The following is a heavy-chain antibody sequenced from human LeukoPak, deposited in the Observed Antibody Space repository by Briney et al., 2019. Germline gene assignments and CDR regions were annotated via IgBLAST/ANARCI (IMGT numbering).Heavy chain of an antibody. V-gene: IGHV3-15*01. D-gene: IGHD3-16*01. CDR1: GFAFNNAW. Sequence: GGSLRLSCAASGFAFNNAWMSWVRQAPGKGLEWIGRIKSKSYGGAADYAAPVKGRFTISRDDSINRLYLQMNSLKTEDTAVYYCTTDTYYDYVWGSYGSDYWGQGTLVTVSS. CDR3: TTDTYYDYVWGSYGSDY. J-gene: IGHJ4*02. CDR2: IKSKSYGGAA.